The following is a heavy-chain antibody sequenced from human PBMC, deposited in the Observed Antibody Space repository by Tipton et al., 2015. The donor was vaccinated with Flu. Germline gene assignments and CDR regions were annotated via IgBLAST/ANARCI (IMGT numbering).Heavy chain of an antibody. CDR2: IYTTGST. CDR3: ARDGPSGKYTD. D-gene: IGHD1-26*01. Sequence: TLSLTCTVSGGSLSSYFWSWIRQPAGEGLEWIGRIYTTGSTNYNSSLENRLTISIDTSRNQVSLNVTSVTAADTARYYCARDGPSGKYTDWGQGSLVTVSS. J-gene: IGHJ4*02. V-gene: IGHV4-4*07. CDR1: GGSLSSYF.